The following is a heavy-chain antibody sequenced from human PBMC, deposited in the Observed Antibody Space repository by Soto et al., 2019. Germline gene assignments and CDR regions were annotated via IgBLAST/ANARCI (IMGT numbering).Heavy chain of an antibody. CDR2: ISFDGNIK. V-gene: IGHV3-30*18. Sequence: QVQLVESGGGVVQPGRSLRLSCAASGITFSTYGMHWVRQAPGKGLEWVAAISFDGNIKYYADSVKGRFTISRDNSKYTLYLQMDSLRAEETAVYYCAKVSERSMITFGGVIAYWGQGTLVTVSS. CDR1: GITFSTYG. D-gene: IGHD3-16*02. CDR3: AKVSERSMITFGGVIAY. J-gene: IGHJ4*02.